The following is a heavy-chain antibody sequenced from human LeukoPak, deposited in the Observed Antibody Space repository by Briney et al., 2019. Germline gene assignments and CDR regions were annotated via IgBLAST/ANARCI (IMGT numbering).Heavy chain of an antibody. V-gene: IGHV3-66*01. CDR2: IYSGGST. J-gene: IGHJ4*02. CDR1: GFTVSSNY. CDR3: ARAYYDILTGYDYFDY. D-gene: IGHD3-9*01. Sequence: PGGSLRLSCAASGFTVSSNYMSWVRQAPGKGLEWVSVIYSGGSTYYADSVKGRFTISRDNSKNTLYLQMNSLRDEDTAVYYCARAYYDILTGYDYFDYWGQGTLVTVSS.